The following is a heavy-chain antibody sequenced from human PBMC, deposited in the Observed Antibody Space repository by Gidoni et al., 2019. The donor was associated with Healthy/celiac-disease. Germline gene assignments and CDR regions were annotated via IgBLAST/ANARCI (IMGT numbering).Heavy chain of an antibody. Sequence: QVQLVQSGAEVKKPGSSVKVSCKASGGTFSSYTTSWVRQAPGQGLEWMGRIIPILGIANYAQKFQGRVTITADKSTSTAYMELSRLRSEDRAVYYCARESPVPATAQYNWFDPWGQGTLVTVSS. CDR3: ARESPVPATAQYNWFDP. V-gene: IGHV1-69*08. J-gene: IGHJ5*02. CDR2: IIPILGIA. D-gene: IGHD2-2*01. CDR1: GGTFSSYT.